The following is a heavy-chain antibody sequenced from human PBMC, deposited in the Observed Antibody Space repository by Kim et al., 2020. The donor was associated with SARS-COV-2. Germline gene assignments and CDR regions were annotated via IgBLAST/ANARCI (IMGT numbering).Heavy chain of an antibody. CDR1: SDSISSYY. J-gene: IGHJ4*02. CDR3: TRSEGRGSWHQFDY. Sequence: GSLSLTCTVSSDSISSYYWSWIRQLPGKGLEWLGYIYYSGSTDYNPSLKSRVTISWDTSKNQVSLDVTSVSAADTAVYYCTRSEGRGSWHQFDYWGQG. D-gene: IGHD6-13*01. V-gene: IGHV4-59*01. CDR2: IYYSGST.